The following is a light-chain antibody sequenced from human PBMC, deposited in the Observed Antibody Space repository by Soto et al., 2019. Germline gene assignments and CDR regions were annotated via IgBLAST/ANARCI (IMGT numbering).Light chain of an antibody. J-gene: IGLJ1*01. CDR3: TSCTSSSTYV. V-gene: IGLV2-14*01. Sequence: QSVLTQPASVSGSPGQSIAISCTGTSSDVGGYKYVSWYQQHPGKAPKLMIYDVSNRPSGVSDRFSGSKSGNTASLTISGLQAEDEADYYCTSCTSSSTYVFGAGTKVTVL. CDR1: SSDVGGYKY. CDR2: DVS.